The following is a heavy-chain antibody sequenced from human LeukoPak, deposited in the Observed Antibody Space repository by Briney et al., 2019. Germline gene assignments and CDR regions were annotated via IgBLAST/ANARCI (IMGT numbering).Heavy chain of an antibody. Sequence: SQTLSLTCTVSGGSISSSNYYWGWIRQPPGKGLEWIGSIYYSGSTYYNPSLKSRLTISVDRSRTQFSLNLGSVTAADTAVYYCAGKAAAYYFVYWGQGTLVTVSS. V-gene: IGHV4-39*01. CDR1: GGSISSSNYY. D-gene: IGHD2-2*01. CDR2: IYYSGST. J-gene: IGHJ4*02. CDR3: AGKAAAYYFVY.